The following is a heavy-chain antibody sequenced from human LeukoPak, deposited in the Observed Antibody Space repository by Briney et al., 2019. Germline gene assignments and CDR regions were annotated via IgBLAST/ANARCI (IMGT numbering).Heavy chain of an antibody. CDR3: ARDGSDNWGLFDN. CDR2: IYYSGST. CDR1: GGSISSYY. J-gene: IGHJ4*02. V-gene: IGHV4-59*12. Sequence: PSETLSLTCTVSGGSISSYYWSWIRQPPGKGLEWIGYIYYSGSTNYNPSLKSRVTISVDTSKNQFSLKLSSVTDADTAVYYCARDGSDNWGLFDNWGRGTLVTVSS. D-gene: IGHD1-1*01.